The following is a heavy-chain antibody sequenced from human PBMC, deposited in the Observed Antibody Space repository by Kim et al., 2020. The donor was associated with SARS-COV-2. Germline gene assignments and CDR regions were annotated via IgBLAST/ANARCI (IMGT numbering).Heavy chain of an antibody. J-gene: IGHJ6*02. CDR2: IGGTSNYI. CDR1: GFGFDTHS. CDR3: ARGGYCSSTSCYFYYYALDV. Sequence: GGSLRLSCAASGFGFDTHSMNWARQAPGKGLEWVSSIGGTSNYIYYADSVKGRFTISRDNAKNSLFLQMNSLRAEDTAVYYCARGGYCSSTSCYFYYYALDVWGQGTTVTVSS. V-gene: IGHV3-21*01. D-gene: IGHD2-2*01.